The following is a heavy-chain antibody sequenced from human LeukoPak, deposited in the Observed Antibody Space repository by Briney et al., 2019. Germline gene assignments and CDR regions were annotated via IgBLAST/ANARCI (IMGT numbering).Heavy chain of an antibody. CDR3: ARDGVYEPHDY. V-gene: IGHV4-34*01. Sequence: SETLSLTCAVYGGSFSGYYWSWIRQPPGKGLEWIGSIYHSGSTYYNPSLKSRVTISVDTSKNQFSLKLSSVTAADTAVYYCARDGVYEPHDYWGQGTLVTVSS. D-gene: IGHD1-14*01. CDR2: IYHSGST. CDR1: GGSFSGYY. J-gene: IGHJ4*02.